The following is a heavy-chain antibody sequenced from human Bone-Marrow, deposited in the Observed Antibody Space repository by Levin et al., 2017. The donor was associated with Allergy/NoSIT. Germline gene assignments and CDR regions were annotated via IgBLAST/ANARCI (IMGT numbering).Heavy chain of an antibody. CDR1: GGSFSGYY. Sequence: SETLSLTCAVYGGSFSGYYWSWIRQPPGKGLEWIGEINHSGSTNYNPSLKSRVTISVDTSKNQFSLKLSSVTAADTAVYYCATRGGRDDYWGQGTLVTVSS. D-gene: IGHD1-26*01. CDR3: ATRGGRDDY. CDR2: INHSGST. V-gene: IGHV4-34*01. J-gene: IGHJ4*02.